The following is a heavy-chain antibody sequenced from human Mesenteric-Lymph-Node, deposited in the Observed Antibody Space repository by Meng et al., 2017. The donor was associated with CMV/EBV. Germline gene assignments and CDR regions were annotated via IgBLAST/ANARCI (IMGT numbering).Heavy chain of an antibody. Sequence: GESLKISCEASGFTFSDYGMNWVRQAPGKGLEWVSYISYSGSYTYYADSVEGRLTISRDNARNSLFLQMDSLRAEDTAVYYCARGAGATELNYWGQGTLVTVSS. CDR1: GFTFSDYG. J-gene: IGHJ4*02. CDR2: ISYSGSYT. V-gene: IGHV3-21*01. D-gene: IGHD1-26*01. CDR3: ARGAGATELNY.